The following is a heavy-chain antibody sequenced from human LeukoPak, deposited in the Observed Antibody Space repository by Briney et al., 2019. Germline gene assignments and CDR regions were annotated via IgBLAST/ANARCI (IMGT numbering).Heavy chain of an antibody. J-gene: IGHJ3*02. CDR2: INSDGSST. CDR1: GFTFSSYW. Sequence: GGSLRLSCAASGFTFSSYWMHWVRQAPGKGLVWVSRINSDGSSTSYADSVKGRFTISRDNAKNSFYLQLNSLRVGDTAVYYCAREGSGEFADIWGQGTMVTVSS. D-gene: IGHD3-10*01. V-gene: IGHV3-74*01. CDR3: AREGSGEFADI.